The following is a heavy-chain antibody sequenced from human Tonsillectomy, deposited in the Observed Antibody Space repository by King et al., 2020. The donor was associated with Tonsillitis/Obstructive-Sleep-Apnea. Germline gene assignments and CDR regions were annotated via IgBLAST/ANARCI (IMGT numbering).Heavy chain of an antibody. D-gene: IGHD3-10*01. CDR1: GGSVSSGSDY. Sequence: QLQESGPGLVKPSETLSLTCTVSGGSVSSGSDYWSWIRQPTGKGLEWIGYIYYSGSTNYNPSLKSRVTISVDTSKNQFSLKLSSVTAADTAVYYCARVPGAGLRWFDPWGQGTRVTVSS. CDR3: ARVPGAGLRWFDP. CDR2: IYYSGST. V-gene: IGHV4-61*01. J-gene: IGHJ5*02.